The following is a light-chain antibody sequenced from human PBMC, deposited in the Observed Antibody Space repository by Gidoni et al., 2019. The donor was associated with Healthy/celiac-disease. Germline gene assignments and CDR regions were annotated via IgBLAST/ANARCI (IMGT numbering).Light chain of an antibody. Sequence: QAVVTQEPSLTVSPGGTVTLTCGSSTGAVTSGHYPYWFQQKPGQAPRTLIYDPRNKHSWTPARFSGSLLGGKAALTLSGAQPEDEAEYYCLLSYSGARVVFGGGTKLTVL. V-gene: IGLV7-46*01. J-gene: IGLJ2*01. CDR2: DPR. CDR1: TGAVTSGHY. CDR3: LLSYSGARVV.